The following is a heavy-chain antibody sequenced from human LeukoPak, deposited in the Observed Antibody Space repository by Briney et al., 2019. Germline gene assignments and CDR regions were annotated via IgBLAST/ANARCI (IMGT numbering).Heavy chain of an antibody. Sequence: PGGSLRLSCAASGFTFSSYSMNWVRQAPGKGLEWVSGIGGSGGNINYADSVKGRFSISRDNSENTLFLQMNSLRAEDTAVYYCAREIIRVDTAMDDYFDYWGQGTPVTVSS. CDR3: AREIIRVDTAMDDYFDY. CDR2: IGGSGGNI. D-gene: IGHD5-18*01. CDR1: GFTFSSYS. V-gene: IGHV3-23*01. J-gene: IGHJ4*02.